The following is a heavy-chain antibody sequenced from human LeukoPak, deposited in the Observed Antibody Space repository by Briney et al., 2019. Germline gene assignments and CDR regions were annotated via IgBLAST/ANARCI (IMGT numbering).Heavy chain of an antibody. D-gene: IGHD3-16*01. CDR3: AVGGVGATVWDY. Sequence: GGSLRLSCAASGFTLSNHALIWVRQAPGKGLEWVSSISSSSSYIYYADSVKGRFTISRDNAKNSLYLQMNSLRAEDTAVYYCAVGGVGATVWDYWGQGTLVTVSS. J-gene: IGHJ4*02. V-gene: IGHV3-21*01. CDR2: ISSSSSYI. CDR1: GFTLSNHA.